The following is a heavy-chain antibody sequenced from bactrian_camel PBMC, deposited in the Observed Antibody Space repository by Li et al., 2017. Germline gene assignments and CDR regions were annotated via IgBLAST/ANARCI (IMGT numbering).Heavy chain of an antibody. D-gene: IGHD2*01. CDR1: GFTFSNYW. CDR3: ATDDAYDSGGYPFGY. J-gene: IGHJ6*01. V-gene: IGHV3S6*01. Sequence: VESGGGLVQPGGSLRLSCAASGFTFSNYWMYWVRQAPGKGLEWVSGIYRDGSSIYYAESVKGRFTISRDNARNTAYLQMNSLKSEDTALYYCATDDAYDSGGYPFGYWGQGTQVTVS. CDR2: IYRDGSSI.